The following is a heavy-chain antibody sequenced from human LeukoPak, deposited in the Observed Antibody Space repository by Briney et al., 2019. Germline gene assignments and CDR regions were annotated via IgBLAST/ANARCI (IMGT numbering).Heavy chain of an antibody. CDR2: INPNSGGT. CDR3: ARDGSEVAAAAPNYYYYYMDV. D-gene: IGHD6-13*01. V-gene: IGHV1-2*02. Sequence: ASVKVSCKASGYTFTGYYMHWVRQAPGQGLEWMGWINPNSGGTNYAQKFQGRVTMTRDTSISTAYMELSRLRSDDTAVYYCARDGSEVAAAAPNYYYYYMDVWGKGTTVTVSS. CDR1: GYTFTGYY. J-gene: IGHJ6*03.